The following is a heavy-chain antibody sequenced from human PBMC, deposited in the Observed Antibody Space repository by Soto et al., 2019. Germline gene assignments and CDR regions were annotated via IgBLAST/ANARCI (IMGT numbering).Heavy chain of an antibody. CDR3: ARDDGESRDIFDI. J-gene: IGHJ3*02. Sequence: GASVKVSCKASGYTFTGYYMHWVRQAPGQGLEWMGWINPNSGGTTYAEKFQGRVTMTRDTSISTAYMELSRLRSDDTAVYYCARDDGESRDIFDIWGQGTMVTVSS. D-gene: IGHD2-15*01. CDR2: INPNSGGT. V-gene: IGHV1-2*02. CDR1: GYTFTGYY.